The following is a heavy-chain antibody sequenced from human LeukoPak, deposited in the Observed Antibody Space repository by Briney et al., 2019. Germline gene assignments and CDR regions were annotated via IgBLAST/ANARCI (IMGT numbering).Heavy chain of an antibody. CDR1: GFTFSSYA. J-gene: IGHJ4*02. Sequence: GGSLRLSCAASGFTFSSYAMSWVRQAPGKGLEWVSAISGSGGSTYYADSVKGRFTIPRDNSKNTLYLQMNSLRAEDTAVYYCAKKMLLPSASSSGYSYWGQGTLVTVSS. V-gene: IGHV3-23*01. CDR2: ISGSGGST. CDR3: AKKMLLPSASSSGYSY. D-gene: IGHD3-22*01.